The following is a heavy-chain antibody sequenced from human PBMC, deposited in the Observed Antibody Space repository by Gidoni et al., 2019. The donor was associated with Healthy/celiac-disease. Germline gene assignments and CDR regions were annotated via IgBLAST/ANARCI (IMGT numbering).Heavy chain of an antibody. CDR2: IYYSGST. Sequence: QVQLQESGPGLVTPSQTLSLTCTVAGGSISSSGYYWSWIRQHPGMGLEWIGDIYYSGSTYYNPSLKRRVTISVDTSKSQFSLKLSSVTAAATAVYYCASAPKGRARGAFDIWGQGTMFTFSS. CDR1: GGSISSSGYY. V-gene: IGHV4-31*03. J-gene: IGHJ3*02. CDR3: ASAPKGRARGAFDI. D-gene: IGHD1-26*01.